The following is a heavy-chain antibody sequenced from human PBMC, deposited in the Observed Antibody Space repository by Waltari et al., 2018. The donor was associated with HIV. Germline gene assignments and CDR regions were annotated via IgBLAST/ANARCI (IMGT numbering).Heavy chain of an antibody. V-gene: IGHV3-21*01. CDR2: ISGGSSFL. J-gene: IGHJ6*02. Sequence: VQLVESGGGLVKPGGSLRRSCAASGFNISRCYMTWVRQAPGKGLEWVSSISGGSSFLSYADSMKGRFTISRDNAKSSLFLQMNSLRAEDTAVYFCARVNYQYAMDDWGQGTTVTVSS. CDR3: ARVNYQYAMDD. CDR1: GFNISRCY.